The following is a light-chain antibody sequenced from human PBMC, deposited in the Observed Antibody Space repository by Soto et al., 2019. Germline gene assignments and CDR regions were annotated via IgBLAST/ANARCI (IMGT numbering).Light chain of an antibody. Sequence: DIQMTQSPSSLSASVGDRVTITCQASQDINNYLNWYQHKPGKAPKLLIYDASNLETGVPSRFSGSGSGTDFTFTISSLQPDDFATYYCQQYNSYSWTFGQGTKVEIK. CDR2: DAS. V-gene: IGKV1-33*01. CDR3: QQYNSYSWT. J-gene: IGKJ1*01. CDR1: QDINNY.